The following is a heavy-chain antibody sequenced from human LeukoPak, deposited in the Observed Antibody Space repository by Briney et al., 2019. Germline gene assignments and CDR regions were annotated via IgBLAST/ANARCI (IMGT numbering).Heavy chain of an antibody. CDR1: GGTFSSYA. CDR3: ASNEARRDYYYGMDV. D-gene: IGHD1-1*01. V-gene: IGHV1-69*13. CDR2: IIPIFGTA. J-gene: IGHJ6*02. Sequence: SVKVSCKASGGTFSSYAISWVRQAPGQGLEWMGGIIPIFGTANYAQKFQGGVTITADESTSTAYMELSSLRSEDTAVYYCASNEARRDYYYGMDVWGQGTTVTVSS.